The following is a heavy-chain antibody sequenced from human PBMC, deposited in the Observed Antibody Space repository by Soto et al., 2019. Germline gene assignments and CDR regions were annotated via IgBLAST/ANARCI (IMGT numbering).Heavy chain of an antibody. CDR1: RRIFSSFP. Sequence: QVQVVQSGAEVKKPGSSVKISCKASRRIFSSFPTSWVRQVPGQGLEWMGGVISASGSVTYAPKFQGRVTMTAVNSAGIGYMELTSLTSEDTAIYYCARVGSRDAYNYVLDQWVPGTMVTVS. CDR2: VISASGSV. V-gene: IGHV1-69*06. J-gene: IGHJ1*01. CDR3: ARVGSRDAYNYVLDQ. D-gene: IGHD5-18*01.